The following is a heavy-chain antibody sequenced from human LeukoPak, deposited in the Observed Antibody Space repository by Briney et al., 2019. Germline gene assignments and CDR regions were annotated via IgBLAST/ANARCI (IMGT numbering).Heavy chain of an antibody. CDR1: GYTFTSYG. CDR3: ARAVADGHYYYYYYMDV. Sequence: GASVKVSCKASGYTFTSYGISWVRQAPGQGLEWMGWISAYHGNTNYAQKLQGRVTVTTDTSTSTAYMELRSLRSDDTAVYYCARAVADGHYYYYYYMDVWGKGTTVTISS. V-gene: IGHV1-18*01. CDR2: ISAYHGNT. D-gene: IGHD6-13*01. J-gene: IGHJ6*03.